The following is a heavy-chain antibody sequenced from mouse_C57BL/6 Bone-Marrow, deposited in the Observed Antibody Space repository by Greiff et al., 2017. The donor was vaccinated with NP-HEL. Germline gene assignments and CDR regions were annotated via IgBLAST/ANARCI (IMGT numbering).Heavy chain of an antibody. Sequence: QVQLQQPGAELVKPGASVKLSCKASGYTFTSYWMQWVKQRPGQGLEWIGEIDPSDSYTNYNQKFKGKAKLTVDTSSSTAYMQLSSLTSEDSAVYYCAREGLPSWFAYWGQGTLVTVSA. CDR2: IDPSDSYT. CDR1: GYTFTSYW. D-gene: IGHD2-2*01. V-gene: IGHV1-50*01. CDR3: AREGLPSWFAY. J-gene: IGHJ3*01.